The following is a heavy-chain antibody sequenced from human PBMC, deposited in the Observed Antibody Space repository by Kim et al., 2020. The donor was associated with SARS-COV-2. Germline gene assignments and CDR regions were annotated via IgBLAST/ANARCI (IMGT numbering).Heavy chain of an antibody. D-gene: IGHD6-6*01. CDR3: TRGKHMYSSSLYWFDP. CDR2: INPNSGNL. V-gene: IGHV1-8*02. J-gene: IGHJ5*02. CDR1: GNTFMNYD. Sequence: ASVKVSCKASGNTFMNYDINWVRQAPGQGPEWMGWINPNSGNLGYAQKFLGRVTMTGTSSTVYMELYSLRQEDTAVYYCTRGKHMYSSSLYWFDPWGPGTLVTVSS.